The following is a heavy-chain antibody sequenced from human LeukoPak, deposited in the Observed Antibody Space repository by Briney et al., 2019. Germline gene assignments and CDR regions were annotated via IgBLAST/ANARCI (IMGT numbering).Heavy chain of an antibody. CDR2: ISSDVGRS. CDR3: VKITSVTGGDC. J-gene: IGHJ4*02. D-gene: IGHD1-1*01. CDR1: GFTFSAYA. Sequence: GGSLRLSCSSSGFTFSAYAMYWVRQAPGKGLEYVSGISSDVGRSFYADSVKGRFTISRDNSKNTLYLQMSSLRAEDTAIYYCVKITSVTGGDCWGQGTRLTVSS. V-gene: IGHV3-64D*09.